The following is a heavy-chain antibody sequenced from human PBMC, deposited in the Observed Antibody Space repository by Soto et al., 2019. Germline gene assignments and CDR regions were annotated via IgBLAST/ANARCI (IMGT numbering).Heavy chain of an antibody. D-gene: IGHD4-17*01. V-gene: IGHV4-4*07. Sequence: SETLSLTCTVSGGSISNYYWSWIRQPAGKGLEWIGRIYTSGNTNYNPSLKGRVTMSVDMSKNQFSLKLSSVAAADPAVYYCARDNHGDTGRAFAPGGQGTRVTVPS. J-gene: IGHJ5*02. CDR2: IYTSGNT. CDR1: GGSISNYY. CDR3: ARDNHGDTGRAFAP.